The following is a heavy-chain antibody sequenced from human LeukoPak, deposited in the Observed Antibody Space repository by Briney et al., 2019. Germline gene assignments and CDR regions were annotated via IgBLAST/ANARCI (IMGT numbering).Heavy chain of an antibody. Sequence: KSSETLSLTCTVSGGSISSYYWSWIRQPPGKGLEWIGYIYYSGSTNYNPSPKSRVPISVDTSKNQFSLKLSSVTAADPAVYYCASSRNDILTGYNPYAFDIWGQGKLVTVSS. D-gene: IGHD3-9*01. CDR1: GGSISSYY. J-gene: IGHJ3*02. V-gene: IGHV4-59*01. CDR2: IYYSGST. CDR3: ASSRNDILTGYNPYAFDI.